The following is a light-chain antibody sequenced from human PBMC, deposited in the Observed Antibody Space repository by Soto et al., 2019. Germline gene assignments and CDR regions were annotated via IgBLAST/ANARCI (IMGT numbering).Light chain of an antibody. CDR1: NIGNKG. V-gene: IGLV3-21*04. CDR3: QVWDSTSDHV. Sequence: SYELTQPPSVSVAPGKTARITCGGNNIGNKGVHWYQQKPGQAPVLVIYYDSDRPSGIPERFSGSNSGNTATLTISRVEAGDDADYYCQVWDSTSDHVFGTGTKLTVL. CDR2: YDS. J-gene: IGLJ1*01.